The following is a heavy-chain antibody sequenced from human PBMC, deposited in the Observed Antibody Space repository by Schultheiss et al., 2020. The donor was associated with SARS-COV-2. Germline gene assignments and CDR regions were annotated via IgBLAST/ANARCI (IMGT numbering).Heavy chain of an antibody. J-gene: IGHJ5*02. CDR3: ARGQTAASRFDP. CDR2: IYYSGST. Sequence: SQTLSLTCTVSGGSISSYYWGWIRQPPGKGLEWIGYIYYSGSTYYNPSLKSRVTISVDTSKNQFSLKLSSVTAADTAVYYCARGQTAASRFDPWGQGTLVTVS. V-gene: IGHV4-59*12. D-gene: IGHD6-13*01. CDR1: GGSISSYY.